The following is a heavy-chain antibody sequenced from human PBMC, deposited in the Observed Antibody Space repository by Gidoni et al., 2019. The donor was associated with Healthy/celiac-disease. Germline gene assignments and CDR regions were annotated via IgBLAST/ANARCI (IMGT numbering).Heavy chain of an antibody. CDR2: IKSKTDGGTT. CDR1: GFTFSKAW. J-gene: IGHJ4*02. Sequence: EVQLVESGGGLVKPGGSLRLSCAASGFTFSKAWMSWVRQAPGKGLEWVGRIKSKTDGGTTDYAAPVKGRFTISRDDSKNTLYLQMNSLKTEDTAVYYCTTDAYYDILTGEDYWGQGTLVTVSS. D-gene: IGHD3-9*01. CDR3: TTDAYYDILTGEDY. V-gene: IGHV3-15*01.